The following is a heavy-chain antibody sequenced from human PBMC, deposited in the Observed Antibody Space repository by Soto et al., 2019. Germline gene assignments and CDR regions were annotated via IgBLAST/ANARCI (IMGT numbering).Heavy chain of an antibody. CDR2: IYYSGST. Sequence: SETLSLTCTVSGGSISSSSYYWGWIRQPPGKGLEWIGSIYYSGSTYYNPSLKSRVTISVDTSKNQFPLKLSSVTAADTAVYFCAGYDFWSGYGMDVWGQGNTVTVSS. CDR3: AGYDFWSGYGMDV. CDR1: GGSISSSSYY. D-gene: IGHD3-3*01. J-gene: IGHJ6*02. V-gene: IGHV4-39*01.